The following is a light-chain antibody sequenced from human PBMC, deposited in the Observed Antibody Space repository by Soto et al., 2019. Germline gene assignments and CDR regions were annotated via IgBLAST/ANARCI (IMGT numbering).Light chain of an antibody. CDR3: QQYKSDPYT. Sequence: DIQMTQSPSTLSASVGDRVTITCRASQSISVWLAWYEQKPGKAPKLLIYDASNLESGVPPRFSGSGSGTEFTLTISSLQPDDIATYYCQQYKSDPYTFGQGTKLEIK. CDR1: QSISVW. J-gene: IGKJ2*01. CDR2: DAS. V-gene: IGKV1-5*01.